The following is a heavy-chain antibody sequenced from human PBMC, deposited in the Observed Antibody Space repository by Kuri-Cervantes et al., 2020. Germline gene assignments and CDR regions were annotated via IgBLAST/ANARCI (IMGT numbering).Heavy chain of an antibody. CDR1: GFTFSSYA. Sequence: LSLTCAASGFTFSSYAMSWVRQAPGKGLEWVSAISGSGGSTYYADSVKGRFTISRDNSKNTLYLQMNSLRAEDTAVYYCARVQVTSSWFRYYYYYMDVWGKGTTVTVSS. D-gene: IGHD6-13*01. V-gene: IGHV3-23*01. CDR2: ISGSGGST. CDR3: ARVQVTSSWFRYYYYYMDV. J-gene: IGHJ6*03.